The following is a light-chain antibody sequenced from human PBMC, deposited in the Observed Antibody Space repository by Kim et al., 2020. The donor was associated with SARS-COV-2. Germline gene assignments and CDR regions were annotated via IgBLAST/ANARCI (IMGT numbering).Light chain of an antibody. V-gene: IGLV2-14*03. J-gene: IGLJ2*01. Sequence: HSIANACTVTSCNVVGYNCVSWYQRHPGKAPKLMIYYFSNRPSGVSNRFSGSKSGNTSSLTISELQAEDEADYYCSSYTSSSTVVFGGGTQLTVL. CDR1: SCNVVGYNC. CDR2: YFS. CDR3: SSYTSSSTVV.